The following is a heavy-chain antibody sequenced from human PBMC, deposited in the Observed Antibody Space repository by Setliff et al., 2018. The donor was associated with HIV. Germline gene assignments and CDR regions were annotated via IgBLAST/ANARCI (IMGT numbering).Heavy chain of an antibody. CDR3: ARDSRDIVVVIAPEPEPYYYYGMDV. Sequence: GASVKVSCKSTGETFNRHDISWVRQAPGQGLEWMRGIIPIFGTPNYAQKFKGRLTITADESTSTVYMELSSLRSEDTAVYYCARDSRDIVVVIAPEPEPYYYYGMDVWGEGTTVTVSS. CDR2: IIPIFGTP. D-gene: IGHD2-15*01. CDR1: GETFNRHD. J-gene: IGHJ6*04. V-gene: IGHV1-69*01.